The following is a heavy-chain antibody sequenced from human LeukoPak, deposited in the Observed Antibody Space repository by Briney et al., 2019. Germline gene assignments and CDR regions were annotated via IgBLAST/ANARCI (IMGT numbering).Heavy chain of an antibody. D-gene: IGHD4-11*01. CDR2: IHIYRGNT. J-gene: IGHJ5*02. V-gene: IGHV1-18*01. CDR3: ARDVGITVGDSFDP. Sequence: GASVKVSCKASGYSSTNYGISWVRQAPGQGLEWMGWIHIYRGNTNYAQKFQGRVTMTTDTSTSTVYMEVRGLRSDDTAMYYCARDVGITVGDSFDPWGQGTLVTVSS. CDR1: GYSSTNYG.